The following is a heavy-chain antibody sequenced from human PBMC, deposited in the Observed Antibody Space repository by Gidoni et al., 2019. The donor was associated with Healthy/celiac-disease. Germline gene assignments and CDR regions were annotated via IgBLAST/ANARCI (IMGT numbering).Heavy chain of an antibody. CDR1: GFTFSSYA. J-gene: IGHJ4*02. D-gene: IGHD6-13*01. CDR3: AKDPYSSSWYPDFDY. CDR2: ISGSGGST. Sequence: EVQLLESGGGLVQPGGSLRLSCAASGFTFSSYAMSWVRQAQGKGLEWVSAISGSGGSTYYADSVKGRFTISRDNSKNTLYLQMNSLRAEDTAVYYCAKDPYSSSWYPDFDYWGQGTLVTVSS. V-gene: IGHV3-23*01.